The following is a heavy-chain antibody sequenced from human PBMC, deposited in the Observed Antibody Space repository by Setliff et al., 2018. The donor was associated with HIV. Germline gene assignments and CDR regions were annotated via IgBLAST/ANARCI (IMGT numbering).Heavy chain of an antibody. J-gene: IGHJ3*02. Sequence: ASETLSLTCTVSGGSISSGSYYCSWIRQPAGKGLEWIGHIYTSGSTNYNPSLKSRVTISADTSNTQFSLRLTSMTAADTAVYYCAKTSVGATGLYAFDIWGQGTMVTVSS. D-gene: IGHD1-26*01. CDR1: GGSISSGSYY. V-gene: IGHV4-61*09. CDR2: IYTSGST. CDR3: AKTSVGATGLYAFDI.